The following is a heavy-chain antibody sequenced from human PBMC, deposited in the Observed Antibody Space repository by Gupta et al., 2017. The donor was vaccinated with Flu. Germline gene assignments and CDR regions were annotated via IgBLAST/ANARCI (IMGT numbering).Heavy chain of an antibody. CDR2: IKSKTDGGTT. D-gene: IGHD6-6*01. V-gene: IGHV3-15*01. Sequence: GKGLEWVGRIKSKTDGGTTDYAAPVKGRFTISRDDSKNTLYLQMNSLKTEDTAVYYCTSRAGRVIAAQSVDYWGQGTLVTVSS. CDR3: TSRAGRVIAAQSVDY. J-gene: IGHJ4*02.